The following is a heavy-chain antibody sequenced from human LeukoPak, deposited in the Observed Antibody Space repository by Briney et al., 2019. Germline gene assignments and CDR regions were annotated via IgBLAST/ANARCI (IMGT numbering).Heavy chain of an antibody. CDR1: GFTFSSYS. Sequence: PGGSLRLSCAASGFTFSSYSMNWVRQAPGKGLEWVSSISSSSSYIYYADSVRGRFTISRDNAKNSLYLQMNSLRAEDTAVYYCARSGPTYGSGSYVHVYWGQGTLATVSS. J-gene: IGHJ4*02. V-gene: IGHV3-21*01. CDR2: ISSSSSYI. CDR3: ARSGPTYGSGSYVHVY. D-gene: IGHD3-10*01.